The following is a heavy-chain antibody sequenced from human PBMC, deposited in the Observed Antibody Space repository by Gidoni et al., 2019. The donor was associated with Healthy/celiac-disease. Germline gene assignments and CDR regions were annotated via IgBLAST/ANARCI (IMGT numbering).Heavy chain of an antibody. J-gene: IGHJ4*02. Sequence: QVQLVQSGAGVKKPGASVKVSCKGSAYTPTALSMHWVRQAPGNGLEWMGGLDPEDSEKIDAPKFQGRVTMTEDTSTDTAYMAVSILRSEDTAVYYCATSRYYYDSSGYYRGFDYWGQGTLVTVSS. CDR1: AYTPTALS. CDR2: LDPEDSEK. CDR3: ATSRYYYDSSGYYRGFDY. D-gene: IGHD3-22*01. V-gene: IGHV1-24*01.